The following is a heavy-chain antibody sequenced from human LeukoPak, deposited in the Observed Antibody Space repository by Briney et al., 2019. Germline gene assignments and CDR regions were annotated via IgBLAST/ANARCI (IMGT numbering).Heavy chain of an antibody. CDR3: ARVRNCGGDCYPGDY. V-gene: IGHV1-18*01. CDR1: GYTFTSYG. J-gene: IGHJ4*02. CDR2: ISAYNGNT. D-gene: IGHD2-21*02. Sequence: GASVKVSCKASGYTFTSYGISWVRQAPGQGLEWVGWISAYNGNTNYAQKLQGRVTMTTDTSTSTAYMELRSLRSDDTAVYYCARVRNCGGDCYPGDYWGQGTLVTVSS.